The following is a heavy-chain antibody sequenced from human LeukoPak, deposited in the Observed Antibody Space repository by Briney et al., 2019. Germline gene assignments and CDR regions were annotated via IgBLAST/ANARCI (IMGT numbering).Heavy chain of an antibody. CDR2: ISGSGTNT. V-gene: IGHV3-23*01. CDR3: AKDRRLYDYGSGSYFDY. CDR1: GFTFSSYA. Sequence: GGSLRLSCAASGFTFSSYAMSWVRQAPGKRLEWVSAISGSGTNTYYADSVEGRFTIVRDNSKNTLYLQMNSLRAEGTAVYYCAKDRRLYDYGSGSYFDYWGQGTLVTVSS. J-gene: IGHJ4*02. D-gene: IGHD3-10*01.